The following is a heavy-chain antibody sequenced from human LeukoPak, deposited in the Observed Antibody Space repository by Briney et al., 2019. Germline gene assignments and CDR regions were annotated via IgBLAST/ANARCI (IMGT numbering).Heavy chain of an antibody. CDR3: ARDGGVGATDTIPFDY. CDR1: GGSISSSSYY. J-gene: IGHJ4*02. V-gene: IGHV4-39*07. CDR2: IYYSGST. D-gene: IGHD1-26*01. Sequence: SETLSLTCTVSGGSISSSSYYWGWIRQPPGKGLEWIGSIYYSGSTYYNPSLKGRVTISVDTSKSQFSLKLSSVTAADTAVYYCARDGGVGATDTIPFDYWGQGTLVTVSS.